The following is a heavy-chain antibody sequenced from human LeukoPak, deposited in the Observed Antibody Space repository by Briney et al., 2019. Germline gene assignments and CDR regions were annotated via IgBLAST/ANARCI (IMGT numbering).Heavy chain of an antibody. CDR3: AKAHHSSGWYSN. J-gene: IGHJ4*02. Sequence: GGSLRLSCAASGFTFRSHSMNWVRQAPGKGLEWISHISSTSDNIYYADSVRGRFTTSRDNAKNSLYLQMNSLRAEDTAVYYCAKAHHSSGWYSNWGQGTLVTVSS. CDR1: GFTFRSHS. D-gene: IGHD6-19*01. V-gene: IGHV3-48*01. CDR2: ISSTSDNI.